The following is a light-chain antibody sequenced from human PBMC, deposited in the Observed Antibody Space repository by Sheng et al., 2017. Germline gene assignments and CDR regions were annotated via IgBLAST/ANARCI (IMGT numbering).Light chain of an antibody. CDR2: GAS. J-gene: IGKJ1*01. V-gene: IGKV3-15*01. Sequence: EIVMMQSPATLSASPGERATLSCRASQTIDNHLAWYQQKPGQPPRLLMFGASTRATGVPGRFGGSGSGTEFTLNISSLQSEDFAVYSCQQYNNWPRTFGQGTKVEIK. CDR3: QQYNNWPRT. CDR1: QTIDNH.